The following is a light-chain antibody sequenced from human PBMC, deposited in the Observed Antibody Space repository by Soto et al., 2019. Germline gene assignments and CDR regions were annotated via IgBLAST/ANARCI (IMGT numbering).Light chain of an antibody. CDR2: WAS. J-gene: IGKJ1*01. V-gene: IGKV4-1*01. CDR1: QNIRNS. CDR3: QQYDSSWT. Sequence: DIVMTQSPDSLAVSLGERATINCKSTQNIRNSLAWYQQKAGQPPKLLIDWASTRASGVPDRFSGSGSGTDFTLTISSLQAEDVAIYFCQQYDSSWTFGQGTKVEV.